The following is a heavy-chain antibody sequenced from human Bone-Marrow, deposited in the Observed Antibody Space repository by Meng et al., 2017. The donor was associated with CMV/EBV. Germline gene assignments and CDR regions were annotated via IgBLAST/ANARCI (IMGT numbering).Heavy chain of an antibody. CDR2: ISYDGNNK. V-gene: IGHV3-30-3*01. D-gene: IGHD1-26*01. J-gene: IGHJ3*01. Sequence: GESLKISCAASGFTFSSYAMHWVRQAPGKGLEWVAVISYDGNNKYFADSVKGRFTISRDNSKNTLYLQMNSLRPEDTAVYYCARDGQWDTNTNYRAFDVWGQGTRVTVSS. CDR1: GFTFSSYA. CDR3: ARDGQWDTNTNYRAFDV.